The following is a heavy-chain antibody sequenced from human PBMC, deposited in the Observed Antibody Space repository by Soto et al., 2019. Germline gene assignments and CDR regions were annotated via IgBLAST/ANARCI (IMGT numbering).Heavy chain of an antibody. J-gene: IGHJ4*02. CDR1: GDPINSDKYY. CDR2: IYYRGNT. Sequence: SETLSLTCSVSGDPINSDKYYWGWIRQPPGKGLEWIGSIYYRGNTYYNPSLESRVTISVDKSKNQFSLKLKSLSAADTAVYYCGRLEGLATISYYFDYWGQGALVTVSS. V-gene: IGHV4-39*01. CDR3: GRLEGLATISYYFDY. D-gene: IGHD3-9*01.